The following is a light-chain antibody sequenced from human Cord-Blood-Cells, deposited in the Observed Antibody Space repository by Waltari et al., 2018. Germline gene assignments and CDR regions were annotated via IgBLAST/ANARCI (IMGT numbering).Light chain of an antibody. Sequence: QSALTQPASVSGSPGQSITISCTGTSSDVGGYNYVSRYQQHPGKAPKLMIYEVSKRPSGVSNRFSGSKSGNTASLTISGLQAEDEADYYCCSYAGSSTFVVFGGGTKLTVL. J-gene: IGLJ2*01. CDR2: EVS. CDR3: CSYAGSSTFVV. CDR1: SSDVGGYNY. V-gene: IGLV2-23*02.